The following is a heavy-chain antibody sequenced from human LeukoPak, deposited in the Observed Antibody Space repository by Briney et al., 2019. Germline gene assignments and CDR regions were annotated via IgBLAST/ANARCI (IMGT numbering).Heavy chain of an antibody. CDR3: ARGYTIFGVIIISSVTNFDY. CDR2: MNPNSGNT. D-gene: IGHD3-3*01. Sequence: GASVKVSCRASGYTFTSYDTNWVRQATGQGLEWMGWMNPNSGNTGYAQKFQGRVTMTRNTSISTAYMELSSLRSEDTAVYYCARGYTIFGVIIISSVTNFDYWGQGTLVTVSS. V-gene: IGHV1-8*01. CDR1: GYTFTSYD. J-gene: IGHJ4*02.